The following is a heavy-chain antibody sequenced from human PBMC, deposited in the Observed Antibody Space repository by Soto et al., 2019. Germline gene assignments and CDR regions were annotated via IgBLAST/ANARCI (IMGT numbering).Heavy chain of an antibody. V-gene: IGHV1-8*01. CDR2: MNPNSGNT. Sequence: ASVKVSCKASGYTFTSYDINWVRQATGQGLEWMGWMNPNSGNTGYAQKFQGRLTMTRNTSISTAYMELSSLRSEDTAVYYCARGHYYYYHMDVRGKGTTVTVSS. CDR3: ARGHYYYYHMDV. J-gene: IGHJ6*03. CDR1: GYTFTSYD.